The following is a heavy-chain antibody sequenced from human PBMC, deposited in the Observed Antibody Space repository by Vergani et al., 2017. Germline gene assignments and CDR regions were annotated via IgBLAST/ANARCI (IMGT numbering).Heavy chain of an antibody. CDR1: GGTFSSYA. J-gene: IGHJ4*02. CDR3: ARVAGNYYDSSGYSDY. V-gene: IGHV1-69*01. D-gene: IGHD3-22*01. Sequence: QVQVVQSGAEVKKSGASVKVSCKASGGTFSSYAISWVRQVHGQGLEWMGGILPIVGTANYAQKFQGRVTITADGSTSTAYMELSSLRSEHTAVYYCARVAGNYYDSSGYSDYWGQGTLVTVSS. CDR2: ILPIVGTA.